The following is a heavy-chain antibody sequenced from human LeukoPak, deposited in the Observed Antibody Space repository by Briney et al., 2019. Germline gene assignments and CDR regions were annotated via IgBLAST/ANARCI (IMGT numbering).Heavy chain of an antibody. J-gene: IGHJ4*02. CDR3: ARDGRSYYDSSGILDY. Sequence: GASVKVSCKASGYTFTSYYMHWVRQAPGQGLEWMGIISPSGGSTSYAQKFQGRVTMTRDTSTSTVYMELSSLRSEDTAVYYCARDGRSYYDSSGILDYWGQGTLVTVSS. V-gene: IGHV1-46*01. D-gene: IGHD3-22*01. CDR1: GYTFTSYY. CDR2: ISPSGGST.